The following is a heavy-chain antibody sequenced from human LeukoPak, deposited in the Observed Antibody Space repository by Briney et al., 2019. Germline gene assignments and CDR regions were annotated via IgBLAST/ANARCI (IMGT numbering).Heavy chain of an antibody. CDR2: LSNSGTT. CDR1: GGSSSSDVYY. Sequence: SPSETLSLTCTVSGGSSSSDVYYWTWIRQRPGKGLGWICYLSNSGTTHYSPSLGSRVTISVDTSKNHFSLKLRSVTAADTAVYYCARETRSTHAFDTWGQGTMVTVSS. V-gene: IGHV4-31*03. CDR3: ARETRSTHAFDT. J-gene: IGHJ3*02. D-gene: IGHD2-2*01.